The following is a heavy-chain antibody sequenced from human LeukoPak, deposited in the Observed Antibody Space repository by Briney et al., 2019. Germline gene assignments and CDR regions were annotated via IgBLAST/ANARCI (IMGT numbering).Heavy chain of an antibody. Sequence: PSETLSLTCAVYGGSFSGYYWSWIRQPPGKGLEWIGEINHSGSTNYNPSLKSRVTISVDTSKNQFSLKLSSVTAADTALYYCAREGTVTTPPWYFDLWGRGTLVTVSS. J-gene: IGHJ2*01. D-gene: IGHD4-17*01. V-gene: IGHV4-34*01. CDR1: GGSFSGYY. CDR3: AREGTVTTPPWYFDL. CDR2: INHSGST.